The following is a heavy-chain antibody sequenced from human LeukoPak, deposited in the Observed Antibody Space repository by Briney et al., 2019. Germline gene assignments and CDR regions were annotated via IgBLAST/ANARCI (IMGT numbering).Heavy chain of an antibody. Sequence: ASVKVSCKASGYTFTSYAMHWVRQAPGQRLEWMGWINAGNGNTKYSQKFQGRVTITRDTSASTAYMEQSSLRSEDTAVYYCARGRHYYDSSGYIGGTDYWGQGTLVTVSS. J-gene: IGHJ4*02. CDR3: ARGRHYYDSSGYIGGTDY. CDR1: GYTFTSYA. V-gene: IGHV1-3*01. CDR2: INAGNGNT. D-gene: IGHD3-22*01.